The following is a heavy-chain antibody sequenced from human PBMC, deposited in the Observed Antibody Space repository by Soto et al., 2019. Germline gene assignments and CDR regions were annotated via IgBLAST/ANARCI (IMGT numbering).Heavy chain of an antibody. D-gene: IGHD6-13*01. V-gene: IGHV4-4*02. J-gene: IGHJ4*02. CDR3: ASLQYSSSWYGADY. CDR1: GGSISSSNW. CDR2: IYHSGST. Sequence: SETLSLTCAVSGGSISSSNWWSWVRQPPGKGLEWIGEIYHSGSTNYNPSLKSRVTISVDKSKNQFSLKLSSVTAADTAVYYCASLQYSSSWYGADYWGQGTLVTVSS.